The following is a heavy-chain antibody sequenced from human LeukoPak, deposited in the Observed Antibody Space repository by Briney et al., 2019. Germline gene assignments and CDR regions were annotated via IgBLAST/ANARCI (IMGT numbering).Heavy chain of an antibody. CDR3: ARDQQWLVYYYYMDV. CDR1: GFTFSSYS. Sequence: PGGSLRLSCAASGFTFSSYSMNWVRQAPGKGLEWVSSISSSSSYIYYADSVKGRFTISRDNAKNSLYLQMNSLRAEDTAVYYCARDQQWLVYYYYMDVWGKGITVTVSS. D-gene: IGHD6-19*01. V-gene: IGHV3-21*01. J-gene: IGHJ6*03. CDR2: ISSSSSYI.